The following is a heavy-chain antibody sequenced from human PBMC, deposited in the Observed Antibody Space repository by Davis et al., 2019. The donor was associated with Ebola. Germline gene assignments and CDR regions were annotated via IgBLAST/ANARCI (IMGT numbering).Heavy chain of an antibody. V-gene: IGHV3-7*01. D-gene: IGHD2-2*01. J-gene: IGHJ6*02. CDR1: GFTFSTYA. Sequence: GESLKISCTTSGFTFSTYALSWVRQAPGKGLEWVANIKQDGSEKYYVDSVRGRFTISRDNAKNSLYLHMNSLRAEDTAVYYCARQDLDCTSGSCYGPYYYGVDVWGQGTTVTVSS. CDR2: IKQDGSEK. CDR3: ARQDLDCTSGSCYGPYYYGVDV.